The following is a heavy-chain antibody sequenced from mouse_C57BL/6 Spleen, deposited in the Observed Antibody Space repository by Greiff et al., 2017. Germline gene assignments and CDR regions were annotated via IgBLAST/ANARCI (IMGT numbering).Heavy chain of an antibody. Sequence: VQLQQSGAELVKPGASVKISCKASGYTFTDYYINWVKQRPGQGLEWIGKLGPGSGSTYYNEKFKGKATLTADKSSSTAYMQLSSLTSEDSAVYFCARSIYYGNKEYYFDYWGQGTTLTVSS. V-gene: IGHV1-77*01. D-gene: IGHD2-1*01. CDR2: LGPGSGST. CDR1: GYTFTDYY. J-gene: IGHJ2*01. CDR3: ARSIYYGNKEYYFDY.